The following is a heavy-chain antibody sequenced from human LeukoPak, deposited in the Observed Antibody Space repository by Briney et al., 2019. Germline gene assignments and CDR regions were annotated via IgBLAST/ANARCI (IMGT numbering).Heavy chain of an antibody. CDR2: ISGSGGHT. J-gene: IGHJ4*02. V-gene: IGHV3-23*01. CDR1: GITLSNYG. Sequence: PGGSLRLSCAVSGITLSNYGMSWLRKATGKGLEWVSGISGSGGHTFYADFVKGRFTISRDNSKNTLYLQMNSLRAEDTAVYFCAKRGVVIRVILVGFHKEAYYFDSWGQGALVTVSS. CDR3: AKRGVVIRVILVGFHKEAYYFDS. D-gene: IGHD3-22*01.